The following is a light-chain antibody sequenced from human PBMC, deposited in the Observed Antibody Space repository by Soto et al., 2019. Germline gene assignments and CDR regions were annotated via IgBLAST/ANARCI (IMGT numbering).Light chain of an antibody. CDR1: QGIGKN. J-gene: IGKJ1*01. Sequence: DIPMTQSPSSLSTSVGDTVTITCRASQGIGKNLAWYQQKPGKVPKVLIYTASTLHSGFPSRFSGSGSGTDFTLTINSLQPEDVATYFCQRYDSVPWSFGQGNRVEI. CDR3: QRYDSVPWS. CDR2: TAS. V-gene: IGKV1-27*01.